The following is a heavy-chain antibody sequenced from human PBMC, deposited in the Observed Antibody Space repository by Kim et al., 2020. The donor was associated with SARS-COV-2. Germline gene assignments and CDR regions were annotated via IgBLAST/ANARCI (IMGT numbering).Heavy chain of an antibody. V-gene: IGHV1-18*01. Sequence: ASVKVSCKASGYTFTSYGISWVRQAPGQGLEWMGWISAYNGNTNYAQKLQGRVTMTTDTSTSTAYMELRSLRSDDTAVYYCARVSVMVVVPAPLWLVAAGSFDYWGQGTLVTVSS. CDR2: ISAYNGNT. CDR3: ARVSVMVVVPAPLWLVAAGSFDY. CDR1: GYTFTSYG. J-gene: IGHJ4*02. D-gene: IGHD2-2*01.